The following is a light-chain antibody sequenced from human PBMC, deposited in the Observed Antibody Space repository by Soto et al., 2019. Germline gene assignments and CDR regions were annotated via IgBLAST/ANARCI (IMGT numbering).Light chain of an antibody. V-gene: IGKV3-11*01. CDR1: QSVSSNY. CDR3: QQRSSWPIT. CDR2: DAS. J-gene: IGKJ5*01. Sequence: EIVLKQSPGTLSLSPGERASLSCRASQSVSSNYLAWYQQKPGQAPRLLIYDASNRATGIPARFSGSGSGTDFTLTISSLEPEDFAVYYCQQRSSWPITFGQGTRLEIK.